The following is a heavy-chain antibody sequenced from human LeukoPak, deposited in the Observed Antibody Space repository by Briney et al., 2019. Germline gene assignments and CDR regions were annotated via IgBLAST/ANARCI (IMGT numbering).Heavy chain of an antibody. CDR3: ARARGTVAIDY. CDR1: GGSFSGYY. D-gene: IGHD5-12*01. CDR2: INHSGNT. Sequence: PSETLSLTCAVYGGSFSGYYWSWIRQPPGKGLELIGEINHSGNTNYNPSLKSRVTVSVDTSKNQFSLKLTSVTAADTAVYYCARARGTVAIDYWGQGTLVTVSS. J-gene: IGHJ4*02. V-gene: IGHV4-34*01.